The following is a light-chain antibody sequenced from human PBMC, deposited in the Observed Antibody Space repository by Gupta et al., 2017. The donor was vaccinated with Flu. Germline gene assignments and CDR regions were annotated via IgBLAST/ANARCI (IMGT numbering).Light chain of an antibody. CDR3: QQYNNWPPVT. J-gene: IGKJ4*01. V-gene: IGKV3-15*01. CDR1: QGVSTK. CDR2: DAS. Sequence: GTLSLSPGERVILSCRASQGVSTKVAWYQQRRGQDPRLLIYDASRRASGTPARFTGSGSGTEFTLIISSLQSEDFALYYCQQYNNWPPVTFGGGTKVEVK.